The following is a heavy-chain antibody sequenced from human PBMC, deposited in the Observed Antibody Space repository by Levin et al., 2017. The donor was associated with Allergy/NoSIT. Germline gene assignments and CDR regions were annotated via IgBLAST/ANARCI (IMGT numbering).Heavy chain of an antibody. CDR2: ISGSGGST. CDR1: GFTFSSYA. CDR3: AKAGRYSGSYRYYFDY. V-gene: IGHV3-23*01. D-gene: IGHD1-26*01. J-gene: IGHJ4*02. Sequence: GESLKISCAASGFTFSSYAMSWVRQAPGKGLEWVSAISGSGGSTYYADSVKGRFTISRDNSKNTLYLQMNSLRAEDTAVYYCAKAGRYSGSYRYYFDYWGQGTLVTVSS.